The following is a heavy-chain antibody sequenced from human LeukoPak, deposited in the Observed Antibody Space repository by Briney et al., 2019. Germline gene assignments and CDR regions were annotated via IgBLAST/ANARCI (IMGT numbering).Heavy chain of an antibody. CDR3: ARMKQWLIDY. J-gene: IGHJ4*02. Sequence: GASVTVSCTASGYTFTSYGRSWVRQAPGKGLEWMGWISAYNTNTNYAQKLQGRVTMTTDTSTSTAYMELRSLRSDDAAVYYCARMKQWLIDYWGQGTLVTVSS. V-gene: IGHV1-18*01. CDR1: GYTFTSYG. CDR2: ISAYNTNT. D-gene: IGHD6-19*01.